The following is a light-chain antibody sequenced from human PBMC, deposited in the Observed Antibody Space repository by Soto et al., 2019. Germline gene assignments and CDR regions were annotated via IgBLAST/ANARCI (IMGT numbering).Light chain of an antibody. J-gene: IGKJ1*01. CDR2: GTS. CDR1: QSISNS. Sequence: DIQLTQSPSSLSASVGDRVTITCRASQSISNSLNWYQQKPGNAPNLLIYGTSSLQSGVPSRFSGSGSGTDFTLTISSLQHEDFANYYCQQSYSSSWTFGQGTKVEIK. V-gene: IGKV1-39*01. CDR3: QQSYSSSWT.